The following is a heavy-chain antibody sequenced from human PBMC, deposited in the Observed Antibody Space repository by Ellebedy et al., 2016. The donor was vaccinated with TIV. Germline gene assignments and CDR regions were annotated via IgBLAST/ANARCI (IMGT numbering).Heavy chain of an antibody. CDR2: ISGSSGYT. CDR3: ARYGSSWDFDY. V-gene: IGHV3-11*06. D-gene: IGHD1-26*01. CDR1: GFTFSDYA. Sequence: PGGSLRLSCVVSGFTFSDYAMSWVRQSPGKGLEWVSYISGSSGYTNYADSVKGRFTISRDNAENSLFLQINSLRAEDTAVYYCARYGSSWDFDYWGQGTLVTVSS. J-gene: IGHJ4*02.